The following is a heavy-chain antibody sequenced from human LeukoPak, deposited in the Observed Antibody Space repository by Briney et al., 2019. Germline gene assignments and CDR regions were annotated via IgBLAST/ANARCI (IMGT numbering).Heavy chain of an antibody. J-gene: IGHJ4*02. D-gene: IGHD2-15*01. CDR3: ARTPMVVAATPFDY. CDR1: GGSFSGYY. CDR2: INHSGST. V-gene: IGHV4-34*01. Sequence: SETLPLTCAVYGGSFSGYYWSWIRQPPGKGLEWIGEINHSGSTNYNPSLKSRVTISVDTSKNQFSLKLSSVTAADTAVYYCARTPMVVAATPFDYWGQGTLVTVSS.